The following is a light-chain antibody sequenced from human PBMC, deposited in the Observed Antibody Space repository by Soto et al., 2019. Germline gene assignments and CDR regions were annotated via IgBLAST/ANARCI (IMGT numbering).Light chain of an antibody. J-gene: IGKJ1*01. CDR1: QSISGW. V-gene: IGKV1-5*01. CDR3: QQYENYWT. Sequence: DIQMTQSPSTLSATAGDRVTITCRASQSISGWLAWYQQKPGKAPKLLIYDASNLETGVPSRFSGSGSRTEFTLTISNLQPDDVATYYCQQYENYWTFGQGTKVDIK. CDR2: DAS.